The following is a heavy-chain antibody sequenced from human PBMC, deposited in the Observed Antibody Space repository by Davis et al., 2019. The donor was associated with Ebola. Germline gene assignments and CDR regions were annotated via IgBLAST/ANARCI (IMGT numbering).Heavy chain of an antibody. CDR3: AKAYDSSGYAWFGP. J-gene: IGHJ5*02. Sequence: MPSETLSLTCTVSGGSISSSSYYWGWIRQPPGKGLEWIGSIYYSGSTYYNPSLKSRVTISVDTSKNQFSLKLSSVTAADTAVYFCAKAYDSSGYAWFGPWGQGTLVTVSS. D-gene: IGHD3-22*01. V-gene: IGHV4-39*01. CDR2: IYYSGST. CDR1: GGSISSSSYY.